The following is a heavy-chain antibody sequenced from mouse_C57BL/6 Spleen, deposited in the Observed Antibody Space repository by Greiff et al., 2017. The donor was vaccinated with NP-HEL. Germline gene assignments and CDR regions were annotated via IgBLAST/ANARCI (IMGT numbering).Heavy chain of an antibody. CDR2: ISSGGSYT. J-gene: IGHJ2*01. V-gene: IGHV5-6*01. Sequence: EVKLMESGGDLVKPGGSLKLSCAASGFTFSSYGMSWVRQTPDKRLEWVATISSGGSYTYCPDSVKGRFTISRDNAKNTLYLQMSSLKSEDTAMYYCARDYGSSSDYWGQGTTLTVSS. D-gene: IGHD1-1*01. CDR1: GFTFSSYG. CDR3: ARDYGSSSDY.